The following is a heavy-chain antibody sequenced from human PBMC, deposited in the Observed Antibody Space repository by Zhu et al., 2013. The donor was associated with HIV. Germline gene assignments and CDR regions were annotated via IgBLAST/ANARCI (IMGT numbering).Heavy chain of an antibody. Sequence: QVQLVQSGAEVKKPGASVKVSCKASGNTFTTYFLHWVRQAPGQGLEWMGIIDPSGDTTSYAQKFQGRVSMTRDTSTFTADMEVRSLTSDDTAVYFCARSFLPYTNTYPFDSWGQGTLVTVSS. J-gene: IGHJ4*02. CDR3: ARSFLPYTNTYPFDS. D-gene: IGHD2-8*01. V-gene: IGHV1-46*01. CDR2: IDPSGDTT. CDR1: GNTFTTYF.